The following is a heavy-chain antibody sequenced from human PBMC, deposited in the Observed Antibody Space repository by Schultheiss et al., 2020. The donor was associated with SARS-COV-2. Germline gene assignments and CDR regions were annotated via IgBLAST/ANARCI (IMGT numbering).Heavy chain of an antibody. J-gene: IGHJ6*03. CDR3: ARDHYDFWSGSTLYYYYYMDV. D-gene: IGHD3-3*01. CDR2: ISSSSSYT. CDR1: GFTFSDYY. Sequence: GGSLRLSCAASGFTFSDYYMSWIRQAPGKGLEWVSYISSSSSYTNYADSVKGRFTISRDNAKNSLYLQMNSLRAEDTAVYYCARDHYDFWSGSTLYYYYYMDVWGKGTTVTVSS. V-gene: IGHV3-11*06.